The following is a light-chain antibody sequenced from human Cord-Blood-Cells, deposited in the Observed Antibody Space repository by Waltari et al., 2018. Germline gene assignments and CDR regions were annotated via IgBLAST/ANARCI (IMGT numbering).Light chain of an antibody. V-gene: IGKV3-11*01. J-gene: IGKJ4*01. Sequence: IVLTQSPATLSLSPGERATLSCRASQSVSSYLAWYQQKPGQAPRLPIYDASNRATGIPARFSGSGSGTDFTLTISSLEPEDFAVYYCQQRSNWPPLTFGGGTKVEIK. CDR2: DAS. CDR3: QQRSNWPPLT. CDR1: QSVSSY.